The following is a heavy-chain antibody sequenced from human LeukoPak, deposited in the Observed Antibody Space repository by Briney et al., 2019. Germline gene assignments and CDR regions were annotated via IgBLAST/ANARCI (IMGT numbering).Heavy chain of an antibody. CDR1: GGSISSYY. V-gene: IGHV4-4*07. D-gene: IGHD6-19*01. Sequence: SETLSLTCTVSGGSISSYYWSWIRQPAGKGLEWIGRIYTSGSTNYNPSLKSRVTMSVDTSKNQFSLKLSSVTAADTAVYYCARGNSSGWYGGFDYWGQGILVTVSS. CDR2: IYTSGST. J-gene: IGHJ4*02. CDR3: ARGNSSGWYGGFDY.